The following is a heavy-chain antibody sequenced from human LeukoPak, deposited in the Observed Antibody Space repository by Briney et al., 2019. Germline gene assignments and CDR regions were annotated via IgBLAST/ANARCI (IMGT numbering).Heavy chain of an antibody. J-gene: IGHJ4*02. Sequence: SETLSLTCTVYGGSFSGYYWNWIRQPPGKGLEWIGEINHSGSTNYNPSLKSRVTISVDTSKNQFSLKLSSVTAADTAVYYCARGYSSSWYGGYYFDYWGQGTLVTVSS. V-gene: IGHV4-34*01. D-gene: IGHD6-13*01. CDR3: ARGYSSSWYGGYYFDY. CDR1: GGSFSGYY. CDR2: INHSGST.